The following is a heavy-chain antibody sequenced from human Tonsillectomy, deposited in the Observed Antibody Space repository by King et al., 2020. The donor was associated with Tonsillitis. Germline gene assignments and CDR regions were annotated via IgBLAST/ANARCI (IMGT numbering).Heavy chain of an antibody. Sequence: QLQLQESGPGLVKPSETLSLTCTVSGDSMSSYYWHWIRQTPGNGLEWIGHIYYSGSTNYSPSLKTRVTISVDTAKNQFSLKLSSVTAADTAVYYCARAARLTTYYYYMDVWGKGTTVTVSS. D-gene: IGHD4-11*01. V-gene: IGHV4-59*01. CDR2: IYYSGST. J-gene: IGHJ6*03. CDR1: GDSMSSYY. CDR3: ARAARLTTYYYYMDV.